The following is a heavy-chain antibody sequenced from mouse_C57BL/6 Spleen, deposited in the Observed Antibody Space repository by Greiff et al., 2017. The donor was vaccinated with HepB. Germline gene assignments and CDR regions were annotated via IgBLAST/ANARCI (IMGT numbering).Heavy chain of an antibody. CDR2: IHPSDSDT. Sequence: QVQLQQPGAELVKPGASVKVSCKASGYTFTSYWMHWVKQRPGQGLEWIGRIHPSDSDTNYNQKFKGKATLTVDKSSSTAYMQLSSLTSEDSAVYYCAISSTYYYGSSSFAYWGQGTLVTVSA. D-gene: IGHD1-1*01. J-gene: IGHJ3*01. V-gene: IGHV1-74*01. CDR3: AISSTYYYGSSSFAY. CDR1: GYTFTSYW.